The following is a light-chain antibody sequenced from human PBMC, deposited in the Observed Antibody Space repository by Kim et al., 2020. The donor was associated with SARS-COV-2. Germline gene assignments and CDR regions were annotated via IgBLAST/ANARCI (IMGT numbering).Light chain of an antibody. J-gene: IGLJ1*01. CDR3: SSYAGSNIGD. V-gene: IGLV2-8*01. Sequence: SFTMSCIGTSSDIGNSNFFSWYHHHPANVPNLIVFDVYTRPSGVPDGFSGSKSGNTASLSGSGLQPEDEGDYYCSSYAGSNIGDFGTGTKVTVL. CDR2: DVY. CDR1: SSDIGNSNF.